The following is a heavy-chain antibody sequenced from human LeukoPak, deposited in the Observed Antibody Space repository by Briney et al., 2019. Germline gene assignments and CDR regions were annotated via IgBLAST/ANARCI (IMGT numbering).Heavy chain of an antibody. D-gene: IGHD7-27*01. CDR3: AKDRIWAH. J-gene: IGHJ4*02. CDR2: VYYSVNT. Sequence: SETLSLTCTVSGTSVSTNYWSWIRQSPGKGPEWIGYVYYSVNTNYNPSLKSRVTISADTSKNQFSLKLTSVTAADTAVYYCAKDRIWAHWGQGTLVTVSS. V-gene: IGHV4-59*02. CDR1: GTSVSTNY.